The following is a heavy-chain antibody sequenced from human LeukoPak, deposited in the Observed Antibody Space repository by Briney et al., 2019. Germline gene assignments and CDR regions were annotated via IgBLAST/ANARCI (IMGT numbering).Heavy chain of an antibody. J-gene: IGHJ4*02. CDR1: GYSFTTYW. D-gene: IGHD6-13*01. V-gene: IGHV5-10-1*01. CDR2: IDPSGSYT. Sequence: GESLKISCKGSGYSFTTYWISWVRQMPGKGLEWMGRIDPSGSYTNYSPSFQGHVTISADTSISTAYLKWSSLKASDTAMYYCVRPSERGQQLVRIDYWGQGTLVTVSS. CDR3: VRPSERGQQLVRIDY.